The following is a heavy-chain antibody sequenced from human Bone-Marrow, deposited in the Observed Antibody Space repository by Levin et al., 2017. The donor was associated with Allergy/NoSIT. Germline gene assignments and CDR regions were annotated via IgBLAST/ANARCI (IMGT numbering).Heavy chain of an antibody. D-gene: IGHD5-24*01. V-gene: IGHV3-21*01. CDR1: GFTFERYS. CDR3: ARDFSSTDNYFFYGMDV. Sequence: GESLKISCAGSGFTFERYSMNWVRQAPGKGLQWVSGISSSGRHTYYIDSLKGRLTISRDNAKKLVFLQMNSLRVEDTGVYYCARDFSSTDNYFFYGMDVWGQGTTVTVSS. CDR2: ISSSGRHT. J-gene: IGHJ6*02.